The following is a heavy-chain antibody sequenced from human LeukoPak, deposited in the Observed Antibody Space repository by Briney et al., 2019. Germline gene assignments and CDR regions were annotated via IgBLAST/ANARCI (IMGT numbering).Heavy chain of an antibody. CDR2: IYYSGST. D-gene: IGHD4-17*01. CDR1: GGSISSYY. CDR3: ARTTTGFDY. Sequence: PSETLSLTCTVSGGSISSYYWSWIRQPPGKGLEWIGYIYYSGSTNYNPSLKSRVTISVDTSKNQFSLKLSSVTAADTAVYYCARTTTGFDYRGQGTLVTVSS. V-gene: IGHV4-59*08. J-gene: IGHJ4*02.